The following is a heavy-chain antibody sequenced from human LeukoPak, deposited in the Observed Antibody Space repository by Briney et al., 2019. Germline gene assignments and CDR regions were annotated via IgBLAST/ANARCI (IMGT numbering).Heavy chain of an antibody. CDR2: MYFSGST. Sequence: SETLSLTCTVSGGSITGYYWSWIRQPAGKGLEWIGRMYFSGSTNYNPSLKSRVTMSLDTSKNHFSLKLSSVTASDTAVYYCARDIIRDSTGSWFDPWGQGTLVTVSS. CDR1: GGSITGYY. V-gene: IGHV4-4*07. J-gene: IGHJ5*02. CDR3: ARDIIRDSTGSWFDP. D-gene: IGHD3-22*01.